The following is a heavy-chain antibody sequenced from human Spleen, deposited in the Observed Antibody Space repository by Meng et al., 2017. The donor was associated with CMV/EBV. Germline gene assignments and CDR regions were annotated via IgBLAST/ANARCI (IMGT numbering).Heavy chain of an antibody. J-gene: IGHJ5*02. D-gene: IGHD3-3*01. V-gene: IGHV1-69*05. CDR2: IIPIFGTE. CDR1: GGTFRSYA. CDR3: AILRFRTDWFDP. Sequence: SCKASGGTFRSYAMSWVRQATGQGLEWMGGIIPIFGTENYAQKFQGRVTITTDESTSTAYMELSSLRSEDTAVYYCAILRFRTDWFDPWGQGTLVTVSS.